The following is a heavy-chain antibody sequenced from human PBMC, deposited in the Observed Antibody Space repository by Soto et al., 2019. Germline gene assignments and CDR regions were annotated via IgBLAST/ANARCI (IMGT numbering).Heavy chain of an antibody. V-gene: IGHV4-34*01. J-gene: IGHJ5*02. CDR3: ARVPGP. CDR1: GGSFSGYY. CDR2: INHSGST. D-gene: IGHD7-27*01. Sequence: PSETLSLTCAADGGSFSGYYCSWIRPPPGKGLKWIGEINHSGSTYYNPSLKSRVTITVDRSKNQFSLKLSSVTAADTAVYYCARVPGPWGEGTLVTVSS.